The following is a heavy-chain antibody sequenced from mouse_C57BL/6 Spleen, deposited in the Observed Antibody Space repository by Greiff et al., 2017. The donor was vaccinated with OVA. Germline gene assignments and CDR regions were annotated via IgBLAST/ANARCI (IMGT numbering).Heavy chain of an antibody. CDR2: IDPETGGT. V-gene: IGHV1-15*01. CDR1: GYTFTDYE. J-gene: IGHJ3*01. Sequence: QVQLQQSGAELVRPGASVTLSCKASGYTFTDYEMHWVKQTPVHGLEWIGAIDPETGGTAYNQKFKGKAILTADKSSSTAYMELRSLTSEDSAVYYCTRKELRLPFAYWGQGTLVTVSA. D-gene: IGHD3-2*02. CDR3: TRKELRLPFAY.